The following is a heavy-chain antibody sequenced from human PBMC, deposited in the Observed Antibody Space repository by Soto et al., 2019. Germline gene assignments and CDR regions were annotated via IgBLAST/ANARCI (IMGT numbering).Heavy chain of an antibody. J-gene: IGHJ3*02. Sequence: GASVKVSCKASGYTFTSYGISWVRQAPGQGLEWMGWISAYNGNTNYAQKLQGRVTMTTDTSTSTAYMELRSLRSDDTAVYYCARDFYDSSGYPSFYIWGQGTMVTVSS. CDR1: GYTFTSYG. CDR2: ISAYNGNT. D-gene: IGHD3-22*01. V-gene: IGHV1-18*01. CDR3: ARDFYDSSGYPSFYI.